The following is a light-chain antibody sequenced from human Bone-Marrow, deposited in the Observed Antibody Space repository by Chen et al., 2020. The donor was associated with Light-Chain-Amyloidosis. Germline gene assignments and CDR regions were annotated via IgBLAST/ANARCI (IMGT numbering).Light chain of an antibody. Sequence: DIQMPQSPSTLSASVRDRVTLTCRASQSIGTWLAWYQQIPGKAPKLLIYKASSLESGVPSRFSGSGSGTEFTLTISSLQPDDFATYYCQQYNTYPWTFGQGTKVEI. V-gene: IGKV1-5*03. CDR1: QSIGTW. CDR2: KAS. CDR3: QQYNTYPWT. J-gene: IGKJ1*01.